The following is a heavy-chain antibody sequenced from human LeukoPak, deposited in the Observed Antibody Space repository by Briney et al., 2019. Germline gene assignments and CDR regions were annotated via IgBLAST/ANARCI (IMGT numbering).Heavy chain of an antibody. Sequence: GGSLRLSCAASGFTFSSYAMHWVRQAPGKGLEWVSSISGSSSYIYYADSVRGRFTISRDNAKNSLYLQMNSLRADDTAVYYCARASDYDSVWGSYRYYDWFDPWGQGTLVTVSS. V-gene: IGHV3-21*06. CDR2: ISGSSSYI. D-gene: IGHD3-16*02. CDR1: GFTFSSYA. CDR3: ARASDYDSVWGSYRYYDWFDP. J-gene: IGHJ5*02.